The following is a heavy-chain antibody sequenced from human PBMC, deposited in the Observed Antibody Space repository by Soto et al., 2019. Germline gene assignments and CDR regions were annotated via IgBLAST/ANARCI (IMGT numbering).Heavy chain of an antibody. CDR3: ARGGPTAAGNFDY. D-gene: IGHD6-13*01. CDR1: GGSISSYY. CDR2: IYYSGST. Sequence: SETLSLTCTVSGGSISSYYWSWIRQPPGKGLEWIGYIYYSGSTNYNPSLKSRFTISVDTSKNQFSLKLSSVTAADTAVYYCARGGPTAAGNFDYWGQGTLVTVSS. V-gene: IGHV4-59*01. J-gene: IGHJ4*02.